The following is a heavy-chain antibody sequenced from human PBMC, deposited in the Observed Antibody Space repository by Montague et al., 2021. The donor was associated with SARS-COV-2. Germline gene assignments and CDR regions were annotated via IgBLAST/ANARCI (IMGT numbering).Heavy chain of an antibody. J-gene: IGHJ6*02. Sequence: SLRLSCAASGFSFSDYWMHWVRQAPGKGLEWVSRINTDGSNSYYTDSVEGRFTISRDNAKNTLYLQMNSLRAEDTAVYYCAREPGSVDGMDVWGQGTTITVSS. D-gene: IGHD4-23*01. CDR2: INTDGSNS. CDR1: GFSFSDYW. CDR3: AREPGSVDGMDV. V-gene: IGHV3-74*01.